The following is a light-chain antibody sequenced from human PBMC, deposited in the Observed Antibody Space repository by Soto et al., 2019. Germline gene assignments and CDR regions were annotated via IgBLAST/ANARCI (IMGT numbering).Light chain of an antibody. Sequence: QSVLTQPPSVSAAPGQRVTISCSGSSSNIGSNYVCWYQQLPGTAPKLLIYDNYKRPSGIPDRFSGSTSGTSATLAIAGLQTGDEADYYCDSWDNSLSVVLFGGGTKLTVL. J-gene: IGLJ2*01. V-gene: IGLV1-51*01. CDR1: SSNIGSNY. CDR2: DNY. CDR3: DSWDNSLSVVL.